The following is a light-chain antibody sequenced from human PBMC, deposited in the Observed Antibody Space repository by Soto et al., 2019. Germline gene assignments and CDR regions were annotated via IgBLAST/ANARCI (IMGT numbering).Light chain of an antibody. Sequence: QSVLTQPPSASGTPGQRVTISCSGRSSNIGRNVANWYQQLPGAAPKLLIFGNGNRPSGVPGRFSGSKSGTSASLAISGLRPEDEADYYCAAWDNSLNGVVFGGGTKVTVL. V-gene: IGLV1-44*01. CDR1: SSNIGRNV. CDR2: GNG. J-gene: IGLJ3*02. CDR3: AAWDNSLNGVV.